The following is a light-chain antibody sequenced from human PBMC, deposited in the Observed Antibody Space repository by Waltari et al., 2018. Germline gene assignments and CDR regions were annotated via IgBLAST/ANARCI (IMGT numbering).Light chain of an antibody. J-gene: IGLJ1*01. CDR2: DVT. Sequence: QSALTQPASVSGFSGQATTIPCTGTSSDVGGYAYVPWYQQHPSKAPKLIIYDVTYRPSGVSIRFSGSKSGNTASLTISGLQAEDEADYHCSSYTFSTNLVFGTGTKVTVL. CDR1: SSDVGGYAY. V-gene: IGLV2-14*03. CDR3: SSYTFSTNLV.